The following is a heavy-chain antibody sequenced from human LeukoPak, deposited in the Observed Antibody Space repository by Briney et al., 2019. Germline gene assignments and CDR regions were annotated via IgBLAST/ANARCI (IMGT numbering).Heavy chain of an antibody. D-gene: IGHD5-18*01. V-gene: IGHV3-23*01. J-gene: IGHJ4*02. CDR1: GFTFSSYA. CDR2: ISGSGGST. Sequence: GGSLRLSCAASGFTFSSYAMSWVRQAPGKGLEWVSAISGSGGSTYYADSVKGRFTISRDNSKNTLYLQMSSLRAEDTAVYYCAKGTDSYGRRTSFDYWGQGTLVTVSS. CDR3: AKGTDSYGRRTSFDY.